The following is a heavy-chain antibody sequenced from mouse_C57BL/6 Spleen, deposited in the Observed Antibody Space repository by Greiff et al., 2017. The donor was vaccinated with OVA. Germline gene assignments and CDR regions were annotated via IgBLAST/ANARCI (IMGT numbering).Heavy chain of an antibody. V-gene: IGHV1-59*01. CDR2: IDPSDSYT. Sequence: VQLQQPGAELVRPGTSVKLSCKASGYTFTSYWMHWVKQRPGQGLEWIGVIDPSDSYTTYNQKFNGKATLTVDTSSSTAYMQLSSLTSEDSAVYYCARSGIYYYGSSHYWYFDVWGTGTTVTVSS. CDR1: GYTFTSYW. D-gene: IGHD1-1*01. J-gene: IGHJ1*03. CDR3: ARSGIYYYGSSHYWYFDV.